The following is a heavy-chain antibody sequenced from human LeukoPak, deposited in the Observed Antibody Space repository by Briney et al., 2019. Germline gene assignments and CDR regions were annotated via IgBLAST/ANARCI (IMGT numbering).Heavy chain of an antibody. Sequence: PGGSLRLSCAASGFTFSSYAMHWVRQAPGKGLEWVAVISYDGSNKYYADSVKGRFTISRDNSKNTLYLQVNSLRAEDTAVYYCARDYSSGYYRTFDYWGQGTLVTVSS. CDR2: ISYDGSNK. CDR1: GFTFSSYA. CDR3: ARDYSSGYYRTFDY. D-gene: IGHD3-22*01. V-gene: IGHV3-30-3*01. J-gene: IGHJ4*02.